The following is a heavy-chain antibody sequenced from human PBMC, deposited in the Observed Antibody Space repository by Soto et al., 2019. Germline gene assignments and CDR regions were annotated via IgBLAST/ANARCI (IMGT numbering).Heavy chain of an antibody. D-gene: IGHD2-15*01. V-gene: IGHV3-30*18. CDR1: GFTFSSYG. CDR2: ISYDGSNK. Sequence: PGGSLRLSCAASGFTFSSYGMHWVRQAPGKGLEWVAVISYDGSNKYYADSVKGRFTISRDNSKNTLYLQMNSLRAEDTAVYYCAKLHGGSPGFDYWGQGTLVTVSS. CDR3: AKLHGGSPGFDY. J-gene: IGHJ4*02.